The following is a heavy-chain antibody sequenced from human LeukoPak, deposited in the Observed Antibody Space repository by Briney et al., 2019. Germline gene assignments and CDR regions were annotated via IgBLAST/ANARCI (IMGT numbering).Heavy chain of an antibody. J-gene: IGHJ6*02. D-gene: IGHD6-19*01. Sequence: GSLRLSCAASGFTFSNYGMRWVRQAPGKGLAWVAVISYDGRKKNYADSVKGRFTISRDKSKNTLYLQMNSLRAEDTAVYYCAKAGGGYSSSSYGMDVWGQGTTVTVSS. V-gene: IGHV3-30*18. CDR2: ISYDGRKK. CDR1: GFTFSNYG. CDR3: AKAGGGYSSSSYGMDV.